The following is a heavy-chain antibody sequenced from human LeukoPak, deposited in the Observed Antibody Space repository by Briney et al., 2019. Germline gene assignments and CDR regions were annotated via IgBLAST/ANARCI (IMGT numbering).Heavy chain of an antibody. CDR1: GSIFTSYW. CDR3: ARHHCSSTSCYRGGWFDP. D-gene: IGHD2-2*02. J-gene: IGHJ5*02. V-gene: IGHV5-10-1*01. Sequence: GASLQISCKGSGSIFTSYWISWVRQLPGKGLEWMGRIDPSDSYTNYSPSFQGHVTISADKSISTAYLQWSSLKASDTAMYYCARHHCSSTSCYRGGWFDPWGQGTLVTVSS. CDR2: IDPSDSYT.